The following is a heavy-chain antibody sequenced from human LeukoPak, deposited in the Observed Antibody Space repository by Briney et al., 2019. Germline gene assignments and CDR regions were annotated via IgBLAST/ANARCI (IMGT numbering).Heavy chain of an antibody. CDR1: GDSIISTNSY. CDR3: VREGLGSGSDP. D-gene: IGHD3-10*01. CDR2: IYYSGST. Sequence: SETLSLTCSVSGDSIISTNSYWGWIRQPPGKGPEWIASIYYSGSTHYNPSLKSRVTISIDTSTNQFSLKLNSVTAADTAVYYCVREGLGSGSDPWGQGTLVTVSS. J-gene: IGHJ5*02. V-gene: IGHV4-39*07.